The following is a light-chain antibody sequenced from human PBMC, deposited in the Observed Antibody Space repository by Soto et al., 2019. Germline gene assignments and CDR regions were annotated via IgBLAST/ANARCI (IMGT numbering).Light chain of an antibody. V-gene: IGKV3-15*01. CDR2: GAS. CDR1: QSVSSN. Sequence: EIVMTQSPATLSVSPGERATLSCRASQSVSSNLAWYQQKPGQAPRLLIYGASTRATGIPARFSGGGSGTEFTLTISSLQSEDFAVYYCQQYNNWPRTLGQGTKVDTK. CDR3: QQYNNWPRT. J-gene: IGKJ1*01.